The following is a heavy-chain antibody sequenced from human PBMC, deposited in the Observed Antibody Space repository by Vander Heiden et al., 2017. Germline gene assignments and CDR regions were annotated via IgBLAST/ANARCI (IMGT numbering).Heavy chain of an antibody. Sequence: QVQLVESGGGLVKPGWSLRLSCAVSGFTFSDYYMSWIRQAPGQGLEWISYIRGDSRSVFYADSVKGRFTISRDNAKNSLYLQMDSLRAEDTAVYYCARDSKSSSCGDWGQGTLVTVSS. J-gene: IGHJ4*02. CDR1: GFTFSDYY. V-gene: IGHV3-11*01. D-gene: IGHD4-4*01. CDR3: ARDSKSSSCGD. CDR2: IRGDSRSV.